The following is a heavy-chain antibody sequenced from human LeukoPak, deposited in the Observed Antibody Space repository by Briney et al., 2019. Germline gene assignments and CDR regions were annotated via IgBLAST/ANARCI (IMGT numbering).Heavy chain of an antibody. V-gene: IGHV5-51*01. J-gene: IGHJ4*02. Sequence: GESLKISCKGSGYTFPSYWIGWVRQMPGKGLEWMGTIYPGDSETRYSPSFQGQVTISADKSISAAYLQWSSLKASDTAMYYCVRAYGSGSGYDYWGQGTLVTVSS. D-gene: IGHD3-10*01. CDR3: VRAYGSGSGYDY. CDR2: IYPGDSET. CDR1: GYTFPSYW.